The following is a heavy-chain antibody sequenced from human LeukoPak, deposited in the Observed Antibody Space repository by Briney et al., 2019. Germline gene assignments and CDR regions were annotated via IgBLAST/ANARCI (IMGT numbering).Heavy chain of an antibody. CDR3: ASGSPSSNYYYYMDV. D-gene: IGHD2-2*01. J-gene: IGHJ6*03. CDR2: TRNKANSYTT. CDR1: GFTFSDHY. Sequence: GGSLRLSCAASGFTFSDHYMDWVRQAPGKGLEWVGRTRNKANSYTTEYAASVKGRFTISRDDSKNSLYLQMNSLKTEDTAVYYCASGSPSSNYYYYMDVWGKGTTVTVSS. V-gene: IGHV3-72*01.